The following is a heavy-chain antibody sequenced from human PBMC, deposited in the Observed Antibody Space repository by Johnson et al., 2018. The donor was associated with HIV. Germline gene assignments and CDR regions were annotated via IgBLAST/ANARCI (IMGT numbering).Heavy chain of an antibody. Sequence: QVQLVESGGGLVKPGGSLRLSCAASGFTFSDYYMSWIRQAPGTGLEWVSSISSSGSTIYYADSVKGRFTISRDNSKNTLYLQMNSLRAEDTAVYYCTRHSSLGYPRAFDIWGQGTMVTVSS. CDR2: ISSSGSTI. J-gene: IGHJ3*02. CDR1: GFTFSDYY. D-gene: IGHD5-18*01. CDR3: TRHSSLGYPRAFDI. V-gene: IGHV3-11*01.